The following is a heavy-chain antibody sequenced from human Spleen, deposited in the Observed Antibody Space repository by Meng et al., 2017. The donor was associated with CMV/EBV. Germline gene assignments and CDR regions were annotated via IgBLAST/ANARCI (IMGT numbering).Heavy chain of an antibody. D-gene: IGHD2-21*01. V-gene: IGHV3-21*01. J-gene: IGHJ4*02. CDR1: GFTFAPSN. Sequence: CAASGFTFAPSNMIWVRQAPGMGLDWISSISSMSRYIYYADSVKGRFTITRDDARNSLYLQMNSLRAEDTAVYYCARDMLWMGSPDFWGQGTLVTVSS. CDR3: ARDMLWMGSPDF. CDR2: ISSMSRYI.